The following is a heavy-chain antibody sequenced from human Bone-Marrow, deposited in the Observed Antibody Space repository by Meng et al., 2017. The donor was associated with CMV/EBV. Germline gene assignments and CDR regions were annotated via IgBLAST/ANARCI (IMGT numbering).Heavy chain of an antibody. CDR2: IYYSGNT. V-gene: IGHV4-38-2*02. Sequence: GSLRLSCSVSGYSITSGYYWGWIRQPPGKGLEWIGSIYYSGNTYYKPSLKSRVTISVDTSKNQFSLKLRSVTAADTAVYYCARDWTDYGDAFEIWGQGTMVTV. CDR1: GYSITSGYY. D-gene: IGHD3-16*01. J-gene: IGHJ3*02. CDR3: ARDWTDYGDAFEI.